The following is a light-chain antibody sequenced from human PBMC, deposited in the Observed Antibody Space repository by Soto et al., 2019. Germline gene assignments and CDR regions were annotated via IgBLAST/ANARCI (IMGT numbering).Light chain of an antibody. CDR1: QSMSSW. CDR2: KAS. Sequence: DIQMTQSPSTLSASVGDRVPITCRASQSMSSWLAWYQQKPGKAPKRLIYKASTLESGIPSRFSGGGSGTEFTLTISSLQPDDFATYYCQQYDIFSLTFGGGTKVEVK. J-gene: IGKJ4*01. V-gene: IGKV1-5*03. CDR3: QQYDIFSLT.